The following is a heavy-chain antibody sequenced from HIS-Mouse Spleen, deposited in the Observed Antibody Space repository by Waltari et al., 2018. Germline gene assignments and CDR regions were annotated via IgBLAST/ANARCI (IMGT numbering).Heavy chain of an antibody. V-gene: IGHV4-39*01. CDR2: IYYSGRT. CDR1: GGSISSSSYY. Sequence: QLQLQESDPGLVKPSETLSLTCTVSGGSISSSSYYWGWIRQPPGKGLEWIGSIYYSGRTYYNPSLKSRVTISVDTSKNQFSLKLSSVTAADTAVYYCARLCSSSWYFQHWGQGTLVTVSS. J-gene: IGHJ1*01. D-gene: IGHD6-13*01. CDR3: ARLCSSSWYFQH.